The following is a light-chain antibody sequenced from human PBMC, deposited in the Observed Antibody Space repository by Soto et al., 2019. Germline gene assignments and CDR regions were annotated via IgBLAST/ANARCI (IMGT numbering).Light chain of an antibody. CDR1: QSIRRF. CDR3: QQYNDYRWT. CDR2: QAS. V-gene: IGKV1-5*03. Sequence: DIQMTQSPSTLSASMGDRVTITCRASQSIRRFLVWYQQKPGKAPKLLIYQASNLESGVPSRFSGSGSGTEFTLTISRLQPDDFATYYCQQYNDYRWTFGQGTKVEIK. J-gene: IGKJ1*01.